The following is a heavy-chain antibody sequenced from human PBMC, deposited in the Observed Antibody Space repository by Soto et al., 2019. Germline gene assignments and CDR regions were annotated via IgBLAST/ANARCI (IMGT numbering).Heavy chain of an antibody. CDR1: GASIRGYY. V-gene: IGHV4-4*07. CDR2: IYATGTT. J-gene: IGHJ5*02. D-gene: IGHD1-1*01. CDR3: VRDGTKTLRDWFDP. Sequence: PSETLSLTCTVSGASIRGYYCSWSRKSAGKGLGWIGRIYATGTTDYNPSLKSRVMMSVDTSKRQFSLKLRSVTAADTAVYYCVRDGTKTLRDWFDPWGQGISVTVSS.